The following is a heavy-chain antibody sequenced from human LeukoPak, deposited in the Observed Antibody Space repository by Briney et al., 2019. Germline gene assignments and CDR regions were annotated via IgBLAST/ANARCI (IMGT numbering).Heavy chain of an antibody. CDR3: ARLRQSAPFDY. Sequence: SETLSLTCTVSGGSISSSSYYWGWIRQPPGKGLEWIGSIYYSGSTYYNPPLKSRVTISVDTSKNQFSLKLSSVTAADTAVYYCARLRQSAPFDYWGQGTLVTVSS. CDR1: GGSISSSSYY. J-gene: IGHJ4*02. CDR2: IYYSGST. V-gene: IGHV4-39*01.